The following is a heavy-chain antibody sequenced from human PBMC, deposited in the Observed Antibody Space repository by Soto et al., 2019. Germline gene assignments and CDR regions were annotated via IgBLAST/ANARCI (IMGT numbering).Heavy chain of an antibody. J-gene: IGHJ4*02. CDR1: GGSISSSSYY. CDR3: ASRTYCTNGVCYNFDY. CDR2: IYYSGST. Sequence: SETLSLTCTVSGGSISSSSYYWGWIRQPPGKGLEWIGSIYYSGSTYYNPSLKSRVTISVDTSKNQFSLKLSSVTAADTAVYYCASRTYCTNGVCYNFDYWGQGTLVTVSS. V-gene: IGHV4-39*01. D-gene: IGHD2-8*01.